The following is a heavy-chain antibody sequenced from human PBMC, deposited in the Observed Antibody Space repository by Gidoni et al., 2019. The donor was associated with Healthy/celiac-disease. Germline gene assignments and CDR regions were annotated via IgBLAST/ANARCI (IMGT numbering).Heavy chain of an antibody. V-gene: IGHV1-69*01. CDR1: GGTFSSYA. D-gene: IGHD5-12*01. CDR2: IIPICGTA. J-gene: IGHJ4*02. Sequence: QVQLVQSGAEVKKPGSSVKVSCKASGGTFSSYAISWVRQAPGQGLEWMGGIIPICGTANYAQKFQGRVTITADESTSTAYRELSSLRSEDTAVYYCARVGVGDGYNYFDYWGQGTLVTVSS. CDR3: ARVGVGDGYNYFDY.